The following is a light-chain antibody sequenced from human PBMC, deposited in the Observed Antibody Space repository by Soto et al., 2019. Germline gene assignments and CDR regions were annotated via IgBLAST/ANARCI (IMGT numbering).Light chain of an antibody. CDR2: GAS. J-gene: IGKJ1*01. CDR3: QQYDSPPRT. CDR1: QSVNSNY. V-gene: IGKV3-20*01. Sequence: EIVLTQSPGTLSLSPGERATLSCRASQSVNSNYLAWYQQKPGQGPRVLMYGASSRATGIPDRCSGSGSGTDFTLTISRLEPEEFAVYYCQQYDSPPRTFGQGTKVEIK.